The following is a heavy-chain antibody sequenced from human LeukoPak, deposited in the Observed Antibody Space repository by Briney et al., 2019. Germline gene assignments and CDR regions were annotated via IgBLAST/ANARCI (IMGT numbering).Heavy chain of an antibody. J-gene: IGHJ6*02. V-gene: IGHV3-30*04. Sequence: GGSLRLSCAASGFTFSSYAMHWVRQAPGKGLEWVAVIPYDGSNKYYADSVKGRFTISRDNSKNTLYLQMNSLRAEDTAVYYCAREFAAATRGYYGMDVWGQGTTVTVSS. CDR3: AREFAAATRGYYGMDV. CDR2: IPYDGSNK. D-gene: IGHD2-15*01. CDR1: GFTFSSYA.